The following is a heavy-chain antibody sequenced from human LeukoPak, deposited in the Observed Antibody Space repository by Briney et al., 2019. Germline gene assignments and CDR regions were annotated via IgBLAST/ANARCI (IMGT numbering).Heavy chain of an antibody. V-gene: IGHV3-15*01. Sequence: GGSLRLSCAASGITLTYDWMSWVRQAPGKGLEWVGRIKSKTDGETTDYAAPVKGRFTVSRDDSKNMVALQMSSLKTEDTAVYYCTKERYCASTTCPGAFDLWGQGTMVTVSS. CDR2: IKSKTDGETT. CDR3: TKERYCASTTCPGAFDL. CDR1: GITLTYDW. D-gene: IGHD2-2*01. J-gene: IGHJ3*01.